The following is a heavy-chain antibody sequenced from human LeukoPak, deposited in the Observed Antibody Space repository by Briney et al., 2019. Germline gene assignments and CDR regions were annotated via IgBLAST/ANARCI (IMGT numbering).Heavy chain of an antibody. CDR3: ARDGDGKTTIDY. J-gene: IGHJ4*02. CDR1: GFTFNTYT. CDR2: ISSSSSYI. Sequence: GGSLRLSCTASGFTFNTYTMNWVRQAPGKGLEWVSSISSSSSYIYYSDSVKGRFTISRHNAKNSLYLQMNSLRAEDTAVYYCARDGDGKTTIDYWGQGTLVTVSS. D-gene: IGHD2-21*02. V-gene: IGHV3-21*01.